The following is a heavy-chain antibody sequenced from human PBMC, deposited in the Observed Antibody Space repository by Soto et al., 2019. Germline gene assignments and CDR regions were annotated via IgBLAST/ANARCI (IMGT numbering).Heavy chain of an antibody. CDR3: ARSYYDSSGFEGWYFDY. D-gene: IGHD3-22*01. V-gene: IGHV1-69*01. Sequence: QVQLVQSGAEVKKPGSSVKVSCKASGGTFSSYAISWVRQAPGQGLEWMGGIIPIFGTANYAQKFQGRVTSTADESTSTDYMELSSLRSEDTAVYYCARSYYDSSGFEGWYFDYWGQGTLVTVSS. CDR2: IIPIFGTA. CDR1: GGTFSSYA. J-gene: IGHJ4*02.